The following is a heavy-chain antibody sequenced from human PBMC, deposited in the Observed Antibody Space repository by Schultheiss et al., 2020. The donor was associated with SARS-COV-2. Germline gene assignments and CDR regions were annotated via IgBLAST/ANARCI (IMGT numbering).Heavy chain of an antibody. Sequence: GESLKISCAASGFTFSSYVMHWVRQVPGKGLAWVSRISHDGTETSYTDSVKGRFTISRDNAKNTLYLQMNSLRAEDTAVYYCARDKDLLLYDYWGQGTLVTVSS. V-gene: IGHV3-74*01. CDR1: GFTFSSYV. CDR3: ARDKDLLLYDY. D-gene: IGHD3-9*01. J-gene: IGHJ4*02. CDR2: ISHDGTET.